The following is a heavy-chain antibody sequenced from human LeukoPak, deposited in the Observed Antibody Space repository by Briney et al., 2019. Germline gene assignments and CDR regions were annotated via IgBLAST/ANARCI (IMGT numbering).Heavy chain of an antibody. CDR1: GFTFSSYS. Sequence: PGGSLRLSCAASGFTFSSYSMNWVRQAPGKGLEWVSYISSSSSTIYYADSVKGRFTISRDNAKNSMCLQMNSLRAEDSTVYYCARDRLSGSYIDYWGQGTLVTVSS. V-gene: IGHV3-48*01. CDR2: ISSSSSTI. D-gene: IGHD1-26*01. J-gene: IGHJ4*02. CDR3: ARDRLSGSYIDY.